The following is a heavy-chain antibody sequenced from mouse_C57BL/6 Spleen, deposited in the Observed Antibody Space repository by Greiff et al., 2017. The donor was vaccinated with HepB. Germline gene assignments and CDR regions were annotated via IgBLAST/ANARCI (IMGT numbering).Heavy chain of an antibody. CDR2: IYWDDDK. Sequence: QVTLKESGPGILQSSQTLSLTCSFSGFSLSTSGMGVSWIRQPSGKVLEWLAHIYWDDDKRYNPSLKSRLTISKDTSRNQVFLKITSVDTADTATYYCARRLGAYWYFDVWGTGTTVTVSS. V-gene: IGHV8-12*01. CDR3: ARRLGAYWYFDV. CDR1: GFSLSTSGMG. D-gene: IGHD3-1*01. J-gene: IGHJ1*03.